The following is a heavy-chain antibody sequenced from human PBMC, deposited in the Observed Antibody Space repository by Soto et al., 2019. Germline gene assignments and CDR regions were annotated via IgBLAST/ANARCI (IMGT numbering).Heavy chain of an antibody. D-gene: IGHD3-3*01. CDR2: IIVGSGNT. CDR1: GFTFSNSA. CDR3: AEEQYLIGDFCHFTH. J-gene: IGHJ4*02. V-gene: IGHV1-58*01. Sequence: GASVKVSCKTSGFTFSNSAVQWVRQARGERLKRIRWIIVGSGNTNCAQSYQERLTITRDMSTSTVYMELDSLRSEDPAAYYYAEEQYLIGDFCHFTHWGRGSQFTV.